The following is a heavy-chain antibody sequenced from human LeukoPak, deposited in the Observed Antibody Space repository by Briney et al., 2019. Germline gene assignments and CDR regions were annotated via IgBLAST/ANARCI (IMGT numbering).Heavy chain of an antibody. V-gene: IGHV3-23*01. J-gene: IGHJ3*02. Sequence: GGSLRLSCAASGFTFSSYAMNWVRQAPGKGLEWVSAISHSGASTYYADSVKGRFTISRDNSKNTLYLQMNSLRAEDTAVYYCAKSVAPYCSGGSCFDAFDIWGQGTMVTVSS. CDR3: AKSVAPYCSGGSCFDAFDI. CDR1: GFTFSSYA. CDR2: ISHSGAST. D-gene: IGHD2-15*01.